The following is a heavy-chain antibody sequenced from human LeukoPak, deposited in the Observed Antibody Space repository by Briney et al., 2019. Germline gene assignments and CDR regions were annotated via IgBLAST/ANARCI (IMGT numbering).Heavy chain of an antibody. CDR1: GESFSGYY. CDR2: INHSGST. V-gene: IGHV4-34*01. J-gene: IGHJ4*02. CDR3: ARGVARTYYSDTSGYAAADY. D-gene: IGHD3-22*01. Sequence: PSEALSLTSAVYGESFSGYYWSWIRQPPGKGLEWIGEINHSGSTNYNPSLKSRVTISVDTSKNQFSLKLSSVTAADTAVYYCARGVARTYYSDTSGYAAADYWGQGTLVTVSS.